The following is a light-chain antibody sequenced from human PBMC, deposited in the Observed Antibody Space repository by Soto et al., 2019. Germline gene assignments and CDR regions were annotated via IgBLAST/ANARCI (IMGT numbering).Light chain of an antibody. CDR2: GAS. CDR1: QSVSNNY. CDR3: QQYGRSPFT. V-gene: IGKV3-20*01. Sequence: EIVLTQSPGTLSLSPGERATLSCRASQSVSNNYLAWYQQKPGQAPRLLIYGASNRATGIPERFSGSGSGTDFTLTISRLEPEDFAVYYCQQYGRSPFTFGPGTKVDIK. J-gene: IGKJ3*01.